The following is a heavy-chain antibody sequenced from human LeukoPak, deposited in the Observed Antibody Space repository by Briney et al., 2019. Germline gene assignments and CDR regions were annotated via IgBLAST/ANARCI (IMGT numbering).Heavy chain of an antibody. V-gene: IGHV3-21*01. J-gene: IGHJ4*02. CDR3: ARGGSAARRGYYFDY. D-gene: IGHD6-6*01. CDR2: ISSSSSYI. CDR1: GFTFRSDN. Sequence: GGSLILSCAASGFTFRSDNMNCVRQATGKGLEWVSSISSSSSYIYYADSVKGRFTISRDNAKNSLYLQMNSLRAEDTAVYYCARGGSAARRGYYFDYWGQGTLVTVSS.